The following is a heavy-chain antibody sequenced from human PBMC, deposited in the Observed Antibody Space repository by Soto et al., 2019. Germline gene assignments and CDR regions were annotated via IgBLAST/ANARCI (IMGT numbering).Heavy chain of an antibody. J-gene: IGHJ4*02. CDR3: ARGEGVVVAATTFDY. CDR2: INHSGST. D-gene: IGHD2-15*01. V-gene: IGHV4-34*01. CDR1: GGSFSGYY. Sequence: SETLSLTCAVYGGSFSGYYWSWIRQPPGKGLEWIGEINHSGSTNYNPALKSRVTISVDTSKNQFSLKLSSVTAADTAVYYCARGEGVVVAATTFDYWGQGTLVTVSS.